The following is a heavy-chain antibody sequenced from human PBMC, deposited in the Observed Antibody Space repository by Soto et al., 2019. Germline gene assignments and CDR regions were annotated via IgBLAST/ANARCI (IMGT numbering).Heavy chain of an antibody. V-gene: IGHV1-18*01. D-gene: IGHD3-22*01. J-gene: IGHJ4*02. Sequence: ASVKVSCKASGYTFTSYGISWVRQAPGQGLEWMGWISAYNGNTNYAQKLQGRVTMTTDTSTSTAYMELRSLRSDDTAVYYCAIGRVDDSSGYYYGSDYRGQGTLVPVSS. CDR3: AIGRVDDSSGYYYGSDY. CDR2: ISAYNGNT. CDR1: GYTFTSYG.